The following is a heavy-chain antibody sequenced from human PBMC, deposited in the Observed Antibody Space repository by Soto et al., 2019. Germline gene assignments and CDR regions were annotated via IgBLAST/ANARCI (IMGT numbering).Heavy chain of an antibody. CDR1: GDSVSSNSAA. D-gene: IGHD6-6*01. CDR3: ARDYGGIAARPIYYYYYMDV. CDR2: TYYRSKWYN. J-gene: IGHJ6*03. V-gene: IGHV6-1*01. Sequence: QSQTLSLTCAISGDSVSSNSAAWNWIRQSPSRGLAWLGRTYYRSKWYNDYAVSVKSRITIIPDTSKNQISLQLNSVTPEDTAVYCCARDYGGIAARPIYYYYYMDVWGKGTTVTVSS.